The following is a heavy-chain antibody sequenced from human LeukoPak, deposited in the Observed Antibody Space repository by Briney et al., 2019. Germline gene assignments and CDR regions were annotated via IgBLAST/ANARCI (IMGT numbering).Heavy chain of an antibody. J-gene: IGHJ4*02. V-gene: IGHV4-34*01. D-gene: IGHD3-3*01. CDR2: INHSGST. CDR3: ARGDDFWSCYYTH. Sequence: SETLSLTCAVYGGSFSGYYWSWIRQPPGKGLEWIGEINHSGSTNYNPSLKSRVTISVDTSKNQFSLKLSSVTAADTAVYYCARGDDFWSCYYTHWGQGTLVTVSS. CDR1: GGSFSGYY.